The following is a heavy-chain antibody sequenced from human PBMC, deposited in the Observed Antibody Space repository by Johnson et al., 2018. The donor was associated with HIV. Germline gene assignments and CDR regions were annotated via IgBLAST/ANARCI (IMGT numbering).Heavy chain of an antibody. CDR2: INWNGGST. D-gene: IGHD4-17*01. J-gene: IGHJ3*01. Sequence: VQLVESGGGVVRPGGSLRLSCAASGFNFDDYGMTWVRQAPGKGLEWVSGINWNGGSTGYADSVKGRFTISRDNAKNTLYLQMNSLRAEDTAVFYCARDEAASTGGDYVGYAFDLWGQGTMVTVSS. CDR1: GFNFDDYG. CDR3: ARDEAASTGGDYVGYAFDL. V-gene: IGHV3-20*04.